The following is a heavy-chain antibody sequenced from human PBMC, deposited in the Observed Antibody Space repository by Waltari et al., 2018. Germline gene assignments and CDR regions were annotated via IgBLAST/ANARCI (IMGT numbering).Heavy chain of an antibody. J-gene: IGHJ4*02. CDR3: ASHGITIFGVVIKPYFDY. CDR1: GYTFTGYY. D-gene: IGHD3-3*01. Sequence: QVQLVQSGAEVKKPGASVKVSCKASGYTFTGYYMHWVRQAPGQGLEWMGWINPNSGGTNYAQKFQGRVTMNRDTSISTAYMELSRLRSDDTAVYYCASHGITIFGVVIKPYFDYWGQGTLVTVSS. CDR2: INPNSGGT. V-gene: IGHV1-2*02.